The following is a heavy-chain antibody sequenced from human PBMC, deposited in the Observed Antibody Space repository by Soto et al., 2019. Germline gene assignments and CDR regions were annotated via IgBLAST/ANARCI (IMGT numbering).Heavy chain of an antibody. V-gene: IGHV1-18*01. CDR2: ISDYSGNT. CDR1: GYTFTNYG. J-gene: IGHJ4*02. Sequence: QVQLVQSGPELKMPGASVKVSCKASGYTFTNYGITWVRQAPGQGLEGMGWISDYSGNTDYAQYLQGRLTMTTDRATNTAYMELTSLRSDDTAVYYCARDYGRIVGAEFDHWGQGTLVTVSS. CDR3: ARDYGRIVGAEFDH. D-gene: IGHD1-26*01.